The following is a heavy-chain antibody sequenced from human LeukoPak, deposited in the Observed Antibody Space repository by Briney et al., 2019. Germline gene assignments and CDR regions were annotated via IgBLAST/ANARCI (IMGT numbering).Heavy chain of an antibody. V-gene: IGHV4-38-2*01. CDR1: GYSISSGYY. CDR3: ARHALTWAVATHYFDY. D-gene: IGHD6-19*01. Sequence: PSETLSLTCAVSGYSISSGYYWGWIRQPPGEGLEWIGSIYYSGSTYYNPSLKSRVTMSVDTSKNQFSLKLSSVTAADTAVYYCARHALTWAVATHYFDYWGQGTLVTVSS. J-gene: IGHJ4*02. CDR2: IYYSGST.